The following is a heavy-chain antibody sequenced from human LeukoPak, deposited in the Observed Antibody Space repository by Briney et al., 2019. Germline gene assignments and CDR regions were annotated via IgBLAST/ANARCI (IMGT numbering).Heavy chain of an antibody. CDR2: IFYSGGT. V-gene: IGHV4-38-2*02. CDR3: ARGRPDGSGSYYKFDP. CDR1: GYSISSGYY. D-gene: IGHD3-10*01. J-gene: IGHJ5*02. Sequence: SETLSLTCTVSGYSISSGYYWGWIRQTPGKGLEWIGNIFYSGGTYYSPSLTSRVTISLDTSRNQFSLKLNSVTAADTAVYYCARGRPDGSGSYYKFDPWGQGTLVTVSS.